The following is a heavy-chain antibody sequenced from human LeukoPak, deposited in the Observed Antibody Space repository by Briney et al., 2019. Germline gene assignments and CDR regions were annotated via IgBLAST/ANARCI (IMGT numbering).Heavy chain of an antibody. D-gene: IGHD3-9*01. J-gene: IGHJ4*02. Sequence: ASVKVSCKASGYTFTGYYMNWVRQAPGQGLEWMGWINPNSGGTNYAQKFQGRVTMTRDTSISTAYMELSRLRSDDTAVYYCARVHYDILTGYSYFDYWGQGTLVTVSS. CDR1: GYTFTGYY. CDR2: INPNSGGT. CDR3: ARVHYDILTGYSYFDY. V-gene: IGHV1-2*02.